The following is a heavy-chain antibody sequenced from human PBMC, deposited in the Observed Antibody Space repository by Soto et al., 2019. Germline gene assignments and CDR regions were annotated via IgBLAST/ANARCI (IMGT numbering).Heavy chain of an antibody. CDR1: GGSISSYY. CDR2: IYTSGST. J-gene: IGHJ4*02. V-gene: IGHV4-4*07. Sequence: QVQLQESGPGLVKPSETLSLTCTVSGGSISSYYWSWIRQPAGKGLEWIGRIYTSGSTNYNPSLKRRVTMSVDTSKNQFSLKLSSVTAADTAVYYCARSLGDSSSSPYFDYWGQGTLVTVSS. CDR3: ARSLGDSSSSPYFDY. D-gene: IGHD6-6*01.